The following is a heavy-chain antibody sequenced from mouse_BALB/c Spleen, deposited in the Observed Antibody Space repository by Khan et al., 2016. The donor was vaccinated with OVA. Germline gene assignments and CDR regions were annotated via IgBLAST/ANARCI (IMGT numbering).Heavy chain of an antibody. CDR2: ISSDGDYT. Sequence: EVELVESGGGLVKPGGSLKLSCAASGFTFSTYAMSWVRQTPEKRLEWVATISSDGDYTYYPDNVTGRLPISRDNAKNTLYLQMSSLRSEDTAMYYCARSAYGNFAYWGQGTLVTVSA. CDR1: GFTFSTYA. D-gene: IGHD2-1*01. CDR3: ARSAYGNFAY. V-gene: IGHV5-9-3*01. J-gene: IGHJ3*01.